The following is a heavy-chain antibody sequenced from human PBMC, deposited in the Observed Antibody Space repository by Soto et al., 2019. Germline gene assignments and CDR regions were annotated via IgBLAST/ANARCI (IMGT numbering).Heavy chain of an antibody. Sequence: EVQLVESGGGLVQPGGSLRLSCAASGFTFSSYDMHWVRQATGKGLEWVSAIGTAGDTYYPGSVKGRFTISRENAKNSLYLQMHSLRAGDTAVYYCARSRYQLLWGLRYWYFDLWCRGTLVTVSS. D-gene: IGHD2-2*01. CDR3: ARSRYQLLWGLRYWYFDL. V-gene: IGHV3-13*01. J-gene: IGHJ2*01. CDR2: IGTAGDT. CDR1: GFTFSSYD.